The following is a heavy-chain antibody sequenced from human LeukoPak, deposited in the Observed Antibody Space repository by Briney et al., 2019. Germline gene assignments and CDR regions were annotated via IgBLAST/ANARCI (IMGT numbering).Heavy chain of an antibody. J-gene: IGHJ4*02. CDR2: INHSGST. V-gene: IGHV4-34*01. CDR1: GGSFSGYY. Sequence: PSETLSLTCAVYGGSFSGYYWSWIRQPPGKGLEWIGEINHSGSTNYNPSLKSRVTISVDTSKNQFSLKLGSVTAADTAVYYCARGYSSSPPVGYWGQGTLVTVSS. CDR3: ARGYSSSPPVGY. D-gene: IGHD6-6*01.